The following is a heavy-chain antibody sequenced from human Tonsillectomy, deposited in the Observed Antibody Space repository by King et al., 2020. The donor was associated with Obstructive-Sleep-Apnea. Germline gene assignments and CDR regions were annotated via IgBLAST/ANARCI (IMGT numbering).Heavy chain of an antibody. J-gene: IGHJ6*02. CDR1: GETFTSYG. D-gene: IGHD3-3*01. Sequence: HVQLVQSGAEVKKPGASVKVSCKSTGETFTSYGISWARQAPGQTLEWMGWINTDNGNTNYSQKFQGRVTMTTDTSTSTAYMELRSLRSDDTAVYYCARDTILEVVGYFYYGMDVWGQGTTVTVSS. CDR3: ARDTILEVVGYFYYGMDV. V-gene: IGHV1-18*04. CDR2: INTDNGNT.